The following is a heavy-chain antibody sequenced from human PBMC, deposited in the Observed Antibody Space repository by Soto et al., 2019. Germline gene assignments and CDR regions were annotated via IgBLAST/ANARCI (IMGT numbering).Heavy chain of an antibody. CDR3: VEWGGDRYFDL. CDR2: INHSGST. CDR1: GFTFSSYA. J-gene: IGHJ2*01. V-gene: IGHV4-34*08. D-gene: IGHD2-21*02. Sequence: VQLLESGGGLVQPGGSLRLSCAASGFTFSSYAMSWVRQAPGKGLEWIGEINHSGSTNYNPSLKSRVTISVDTSKNQFSLKLSSVTAADTAVYYCVEWGGDRYFDLWGRGTLVTVSS.